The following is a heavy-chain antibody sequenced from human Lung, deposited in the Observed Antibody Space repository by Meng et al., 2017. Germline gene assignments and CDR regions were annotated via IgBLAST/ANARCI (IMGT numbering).Heavy chain of an antibody. CDR1: GDIFTRYG. CDR3: ARAEEEYCSGGSCPNFDF. Sequence: QVQLVQSGGEVKKPGASVKVSGKASGDIFTRYGITWVRQAPGQGLEWMGWISGYNGNTNYAQKLQGRVTMTTDTSTSTAYMELRSLRSDDTAVYYCARAEEEYCSGGSCPNFDFWGQGTLVTVSS. CDR2: ISGYNGNT. D-gene: IGHD2-15*01. V-gene: IGHV1-18*01. J-gene: IGHJ4*02.